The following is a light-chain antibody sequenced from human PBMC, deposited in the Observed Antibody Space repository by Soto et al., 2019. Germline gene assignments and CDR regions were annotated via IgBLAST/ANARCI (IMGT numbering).Light chain of an antibody. CDR2: AVT. V-gene: IGLV2-14*01. Sequence: QSALTQPASVSGSPGQSIAISCTGTSSDVGGYDQGSWYQQHPGKAPKLMIYAVTTRPSGVSNRFSGSKSGNTASLTISGLQAEDEADYYCSSYTGSGTFFGGGTKVTVL. CDR1: SSDVGGYDQ. J-gene: IGLJ2*01. CDR3: SSYTGSGTF.